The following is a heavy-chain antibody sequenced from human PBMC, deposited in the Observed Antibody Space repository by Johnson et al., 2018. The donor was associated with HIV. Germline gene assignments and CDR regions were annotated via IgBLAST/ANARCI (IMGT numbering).Heavy chain of an antibody. J-gene: IGHJ3*02. CDR1: RITLSSYG. CDR2: ISYDGSNK. Sequence: QVQLVESGGGVVQPGRSLRLSCAASRITLSSYGMHWVRQAPGKGLEWVAVISYDGSNKYYADSVKGRFTVSRDNSKNTVYLQMNSLRAEDTAVYYCAKQYYGSGGSVQAFEIWGQGTMVTVSS. CDR3: AKQYYGSGGSVQAFEI. V-gene: IGHV3-30*18. D-gene: IGHD3-10*01.